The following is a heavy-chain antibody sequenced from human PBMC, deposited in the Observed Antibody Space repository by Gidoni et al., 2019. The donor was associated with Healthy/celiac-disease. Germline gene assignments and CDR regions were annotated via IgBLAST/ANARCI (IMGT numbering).Heavy chain of an antibody. CDR2: ISGSGGST. J-gene: IGHJ3*02. CDR3: AKPNVGPDFWSGYSGAFDI. D-gene: IGHD3-3*01. Sequence: EVQLLESGGGLVQPGGSLRLSCAASGFTFSSYALSWVRQAPGKGLEWVSAISGSGGSTYYADSVKGRFTISRDNSKNTLYLQMNSLRAEDTAVYYCAKPNVGPDFWSGYSGAFDIWGQGTMVTVSS. CDR1: GFTFSSYA. V-gene: IGHV3-23*01.